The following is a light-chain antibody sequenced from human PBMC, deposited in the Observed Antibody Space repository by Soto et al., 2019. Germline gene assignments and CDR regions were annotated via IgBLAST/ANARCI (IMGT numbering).Light chain of an antibody. Sequence: EIVLTQSPATLSLSPGERATLSCRASQSVSSYLAWYQQKPGQAPRLLIYDASSRATGIPARFSGSGSGTAFTLTISSLEPEDFAVYYCQQRSNWYTFGQGTQLEI. J-gene: IGKJ2*01. CDR3: QQRSNWYT. CDR1: QSVSSY. CDR2: DAS. V-gene: IGKV3-11*01.